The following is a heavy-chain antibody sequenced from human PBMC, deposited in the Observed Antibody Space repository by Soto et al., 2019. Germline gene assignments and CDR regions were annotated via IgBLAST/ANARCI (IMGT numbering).Heavy chain of an antibody. CDR3: ARGSTTFPGDFVDH. CDR2: IYYSGTA. Sequence: PSETLSLTCTVSGGSVNSGGYYWTWIRQHPGKGLEWIGYIYYSGTAYYNPSLKRRVSISLDPSKNQFSLKLSSVTAADTAVYYGARGSTTFPGDFVDHCGQGTLVTVSS. D-gene: IGHD4-17*01. J-gene: IGHJ4*02. V-gene: IGHV4-31*03. CDR1: GGSVNSGGYY.